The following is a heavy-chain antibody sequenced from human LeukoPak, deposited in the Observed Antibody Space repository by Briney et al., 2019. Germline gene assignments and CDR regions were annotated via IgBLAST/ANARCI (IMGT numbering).Heavy chain of an antibody. CDR1: GGSFSGYY. Sequence: PSDTLSLTCAVYGGSFSGYYWSWIRHPPGKGLEWIGEINRSGSTNYNPSLKSRVTISVDTSKNQFSLKLSSVTAADTAVYYCARVRTAMVRYYYYYYMDVWGKGTTVTVSS. CDR2: INRSGST. V-gene: IGHV4-34*01. CDR3: ARVRTAMVRYYYYYYMDV. J-gene: IGHJ6*03. D-gene: IGHD5-18*01.